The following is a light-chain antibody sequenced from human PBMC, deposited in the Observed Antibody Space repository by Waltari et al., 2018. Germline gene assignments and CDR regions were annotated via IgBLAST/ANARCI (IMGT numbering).Light chain of an antibody. J-gene: IGKJ5*01. CDR3: QQHDNWPPVT. Sequence: EVVMTQSPATLSASPGQRVTLSCRANQSIGTNLAWYQQKPGQAPRLLIYGASTRATNIPARFSGGGSGTAFSLTISSLQSEDFAVYYCQQHDNWPPVTFGQGTRLEIK. CDR2: GAS. V-gene: IGKV3-15*01. CDR1: QSIGTN.